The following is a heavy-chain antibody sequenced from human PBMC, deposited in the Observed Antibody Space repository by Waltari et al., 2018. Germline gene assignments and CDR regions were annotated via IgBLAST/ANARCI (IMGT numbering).Heavy chain of an antibody. Sequence: QVQLVQSGAEGKKPGSSVKVSCKASGGTFSSYAISWVRQARGQGLEWMGGIIHIFGTANYAQKFQGRVTITTDESTSTAYMELSSLRSEDTAVYYCARDCGGYCYGGGFDYWGQGTLVTVSS. CDR3: ARDCGGYCYGGGFDY. CDR2: IIHIFGTA. D-gene: IGHD2-21*01. V-gene: IGHV1-69*05. J-gene: IGHJ4*02. CDR1: GGTFSSYA.